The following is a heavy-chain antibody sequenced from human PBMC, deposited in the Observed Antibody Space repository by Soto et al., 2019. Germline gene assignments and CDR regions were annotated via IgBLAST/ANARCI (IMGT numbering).Heavy chain of an antibody. CDR3: ARRKYEAFDY. V-gene: IGHV4-4*07. CDR2: IYSSGST. D-gene: IGHD3-3*01. J-gene: IGHJ4*02. Sequence: SETLSLTCTASGGSMSSYYWIWIRQPAGKGLEWIGRIYSSGSTNYNPSLKSRVTMSVDTSKNQFSLKLRSVTAADTAVYYCARRKYEAFDYWGQGTLVTVSS. CDR1: GGSMSSYY.